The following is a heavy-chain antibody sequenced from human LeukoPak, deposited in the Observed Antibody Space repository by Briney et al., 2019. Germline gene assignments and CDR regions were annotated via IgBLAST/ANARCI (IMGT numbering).Heavy chain of an antibody. CDR2: IIPIFGTA. CDR1: GGTFSSYA. Sequence: SVKVSCKASGGTFSSYAISWVRQAPGQGLEWMGGIIPIFGTANYAQKLQGRVTMTRDTSTSTVYMELSSLTSEDTAVYYCARYTGTTLDYWGQGTLVTVSS. V-gene: IGHV1-69*05. CDR3: ARYTGTTLDY. D-gene: IGHD1-26*01. J-gene: IGHJ4*02.